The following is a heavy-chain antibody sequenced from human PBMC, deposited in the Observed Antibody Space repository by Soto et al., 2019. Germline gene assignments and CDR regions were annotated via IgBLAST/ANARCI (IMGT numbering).Heavy chain of an antibody. Sequence: GGSLRLSCAASGFTFSSYGMHWVRQAPGKGLEWVAVISYDGSNKYYADSVKGRFTISRDNSKNTLYLQMNSLRAEDTAVYYCAKDQRPTVTPSQYYYYYGMDVWGQGTTVTVSS. J-gene: IGHJ6*02. D-gene: IGHD4-17*01. CDR1: GFTFSSYG. V-gene: IGHV3-30*18. CDR3: AKDQRPTVTPSQYYYYYGMDV. CDR2: ISYDGSNK.